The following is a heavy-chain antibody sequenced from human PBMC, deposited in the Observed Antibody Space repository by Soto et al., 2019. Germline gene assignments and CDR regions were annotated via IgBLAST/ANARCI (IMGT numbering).Heavy chain of an antibody. CDR1: GGSVSSGSYY. CDR2: IYYSGST. Sequence: QVQLQESGPGLVKPSETLSLTCTVSGGSVSSGSYYWSWIRQPPGKGLEWIGYIYYSGSTNYNPSLKSRVTISVDTSKNQFSLKLSSVTAADTAVYYCARGVYGDYGGILRYVAYYYYYGMDVWGQGTTVTVSS. D-gene: IGHD4-17*01. J-gene: IGHJ6*02. CDR3: ARGVYGDYGGILRYVAYYYYYGMDV. V-gene: IGHV4-61*01.